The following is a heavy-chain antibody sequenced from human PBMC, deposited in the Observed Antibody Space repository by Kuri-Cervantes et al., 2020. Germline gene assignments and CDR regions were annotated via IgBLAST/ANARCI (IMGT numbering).Heavy chain of an antibody. Sequence: GGSLRLSCAASGFTFSSYAMHWVRQAPGKGLEWVAVISYDGSNKYYADSEKGRFTISRDNSKNTLYLQMNSLRAEDTAVYYCAKDQYSSTINWFDPWGQGTLVTVSS. CDR2: ISYDGSNK. D-gene: IGHD6-13*01. CDR1: GFTFSSYA. J-gene: IGHJ5*02. CDR3: AKDQYSSTINWFDP. V-gene: IGHV3-30-3*01.